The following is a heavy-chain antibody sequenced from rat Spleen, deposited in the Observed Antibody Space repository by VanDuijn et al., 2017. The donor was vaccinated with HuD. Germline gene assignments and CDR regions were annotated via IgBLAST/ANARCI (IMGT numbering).Heavy chain of an antibody. Sequence: EVQLVESGGGLVQPGRSLKLSCAASGFTFNNYGMAWVRQIPTKGLEWVASISTGGGNTYYRDSVKGRFTISRDNTKNTQYLQVDSLRSEDTATYYCARRAYRYNSNWFAYWGQGTLVTVSS. J-gene: IGHJ3*01. CDR1: GFTFNNYG. CDR3: ARRAYRYNSNWFAY. D-gene: IGHD1-5*01. V-gene: IGHV5S14*01. CDR2: ISTGGGNT.